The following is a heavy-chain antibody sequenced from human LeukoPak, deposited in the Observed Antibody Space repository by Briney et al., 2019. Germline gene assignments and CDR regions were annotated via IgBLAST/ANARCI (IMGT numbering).Heavy chain of an antibody. CDR3: AKVNDFWSGYYTVGWFDP. V-gene: IGHV3-30*18. Sequence: PGGSLRLSCAASGFTFSSYGMHWVRQAPGKGLEWVAVISYDGSNKYYADSVKGRFTISRDNSKNTLYLQMNSLRAEDTAVYYCAKVNDFWSGYYTVGWFDPWGQGTLVTVSS. CDR2: ISYDGSNK. CDR1: GFTFSSYG. J-gene: IGHJ5*02. D-gene: IGHD3-3*01.